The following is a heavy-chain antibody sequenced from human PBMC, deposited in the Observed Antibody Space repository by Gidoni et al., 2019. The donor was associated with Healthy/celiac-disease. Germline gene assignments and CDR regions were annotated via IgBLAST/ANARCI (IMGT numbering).Heavy chain of an antibody. V-gene: IGHV3-49*04. Sequence: EVQLVESGGGLVKPGRSLRLSCTASGFTFGDYAMSWVRQAPGKGLEWLGFIRSKAYGGTTEYAASVKGRFTISRDDSKSIAYLQMNSLKTEDTAVYYCTRERYRWFGDKLSWFDPWGQGTLVTVSS. CDR2: IRSKAYGGTT. D-gene: IGHD3-10*01. CDR3: TRERYRWFGDKLSWFDP. J-gene: IGHJ5*02. CDR1: GFTFGDYA.